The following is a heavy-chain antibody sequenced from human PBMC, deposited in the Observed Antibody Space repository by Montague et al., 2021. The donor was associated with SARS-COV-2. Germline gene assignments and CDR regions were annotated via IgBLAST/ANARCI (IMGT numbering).Heavy chain of an antibody. CDR3: ATMPDFDY. V-gene: IGHV3-53*04. Sequence: SLRLSCAASGFTVSSNYMSWVRQAPGKGLEWVSALYTGDRIYYADSVKGRFTISGHNSKNTLYLQMNSLRTEDTAIYYCATMPDFDYWGQGTLVTVSS. D-gene: IGHD2-2*01. J-gene: IGHJ4*02. CDR2: LYTGDRI. CDR1: GFTVSSNY.